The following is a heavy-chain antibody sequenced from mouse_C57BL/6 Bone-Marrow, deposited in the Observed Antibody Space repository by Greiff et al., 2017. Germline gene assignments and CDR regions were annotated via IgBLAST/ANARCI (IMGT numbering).Heavy chain of an antibody. D-gene: IGHD3-2*02. Sequence: VQLVESGAELARPGASVKLSCKASGYTFTSYGISWVKQRTGQGLEWIGEIYPRSGNTYYNEKFKGKATLTADKSSSTAYMELRSLTSEDSAVYFCARDSSGYLYAMDDWGKGTSVTVSS. J-gene: IGHJ4*01. CDR3: ARDSSGYLYAMDD. CDR1: GYTFTSYG. V-gene: IGHV1-81*01. CDR2: IYPRSGNT.